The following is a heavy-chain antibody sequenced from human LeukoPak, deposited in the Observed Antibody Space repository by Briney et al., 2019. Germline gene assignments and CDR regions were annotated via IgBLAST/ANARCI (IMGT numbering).Heavy chain of an antibody. J-gene: IGHJ4*02. Sequence: GGSLRLSCAASGFTFSSYAMHWVRQAPGKGLEYVSAISSNGGSTYYANSVKGRFTISRDNSKNTVYLQLNSLRAEDTAVYYCAKDLPALEYWGQGTLVTVSS. CDR1: GFTFSSYA. D-gene: IGHD2-2*01. V-gene: IGHV3-64*01. CDR2: ISSNGGST. CDR3: AKDLPALEY.